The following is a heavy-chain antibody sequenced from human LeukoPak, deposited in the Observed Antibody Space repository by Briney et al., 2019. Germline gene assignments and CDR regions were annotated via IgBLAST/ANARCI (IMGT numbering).Heavy chain of an antibody. D-gene: IGHD6-19*01. Sequence: GGSLRLSCSASGFTFSTLPMHWVRQAPGKGLEYVSGSSSNGGSTYYAGSAKGRFIISRDNSKNTLYLQMSSLRPEDTAVYYCVNQISGWVYWGQGTLVTVSS. V-gene: IGHV3-64D*06. J-gene: IGHJ4*02. CDR1: GFTFSTLP. CDR2: SSSNGGST. CDR3: VNQISGWVY.